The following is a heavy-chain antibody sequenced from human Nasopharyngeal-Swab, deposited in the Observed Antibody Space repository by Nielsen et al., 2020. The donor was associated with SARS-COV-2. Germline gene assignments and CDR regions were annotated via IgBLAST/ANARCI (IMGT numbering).Heavy chain of an antibody. CDR1: GYTFTSYD. J-gene: IGHJ4*02. D-gene: IGHD3-9*01. CDR2: MNPYNGNT. V-gene: IGHV1-18*01. CDR3: ARDAPYYDILTGYYPHFDY. Sequence: ASVKVSCKASGYTFTSYDINWVRQATGQGLEWMGWMNPYNGNTNYAQKLQGRVTMTTDTSTSTAYMELRSLRSDDTAVYYCARDAPYYDILTGYYPHFDYWGQGTLVTVSS.